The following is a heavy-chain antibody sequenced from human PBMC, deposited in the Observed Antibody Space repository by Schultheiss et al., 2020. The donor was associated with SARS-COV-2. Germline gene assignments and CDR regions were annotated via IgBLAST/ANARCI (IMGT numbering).Heavy chain of an antibody. D-gene: IGHD4-17*01. V-gene: IGHV4-34*01. Sequence: SETLSLTCAVYGGSFSGYYWSWIRQHPGKGLEWIGSIYYSGSTYYNPSLKSRVTISVDTSKNQFSLKLSSVTAADTAVYYCARHRYGDYAFDYWGQGTLVTVSS. CDR3: ARHRYGDYAFDY. J-gene: IGHJ4*02. CDR1: GGSFSGYY. CDR2: IYYSGST.